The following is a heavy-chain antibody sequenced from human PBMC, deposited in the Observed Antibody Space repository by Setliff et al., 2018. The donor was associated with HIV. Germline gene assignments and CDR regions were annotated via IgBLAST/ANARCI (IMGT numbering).Heavy chain of an antibody. CDR2: IYASGST. V-gene: IGHV4-4*07. Sequence: PSETLSLTCSVSGDSTSKYSWSWIRQPAGKGLEWIGRIYASGSTNYNPSLKGRVTMSVDTSKNQLTLKLTSLTAADTGVCYCAGDFLNAGFDYWGRGSLVTVSS. CDR1: GDSTSKYS. J-gene: IGHJ4*02. CDR3: AGDFLNAGFDY.